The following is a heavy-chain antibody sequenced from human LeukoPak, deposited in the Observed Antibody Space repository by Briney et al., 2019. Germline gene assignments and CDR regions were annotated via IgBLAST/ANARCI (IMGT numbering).Heavy chain of an antibody. CDR1: GGSISSTNW. V-gene: IGHV4-4*02. D-gene: IGHD3-3*01. CDR2: DHLDGRT. Sequence: PSETLSLTCGVSGGSISSTNWRTWIRPPPGRGLEWIGEDHLDGRTNYNPSLKSRLTMSVDLSENHISLKLTSVTAADTAVYYCAREGGFYRPLDYTGQGTLVTVSS. J-gene: IGHJ4*02. CDR3: AREGGFYRPLDY.